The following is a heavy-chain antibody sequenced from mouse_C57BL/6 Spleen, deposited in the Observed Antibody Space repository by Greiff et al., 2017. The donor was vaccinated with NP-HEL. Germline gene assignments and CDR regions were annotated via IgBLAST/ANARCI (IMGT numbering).Heavy chain of an antibody. CDR1: GYTFTDYY. V-gene: IGHV1-76*01. Sequence: QVQLKESGAELVRPGASVKLSCKASGYTFTDYYINWVKQRPGQGLEWIARIYPGSGNNYYNEKFKGKATLTAEKSSSTAYMQLSSLTSEDSAVYFCARSTTVVAGDWYVCVWGTGTTVTFSS. CDR2: IYPGSGNN. J-gene: IGHJ1*03. D-gene: IGHD1-1*01. CDR3: ARSTTVVAGDWYVCV.